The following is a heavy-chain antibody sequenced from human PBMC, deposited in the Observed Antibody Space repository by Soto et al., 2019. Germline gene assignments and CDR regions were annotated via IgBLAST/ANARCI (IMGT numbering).Heavy chain of an antibody. D-gene: IGHD6-13*01. Sequence: ASVKVSCKASGYTFTSYDINWVRQATGQGLEWMGWMNPNSGNTGYAQKFQGRVTMTRNASISTAYMELSSLRSEDTAVYYCARRGYSSSWYYYYYYGMDVWGQGTTVTVSS. J-gene: IGHJ6*02. CDR3: ARRGYSSSWYYYYYYGMDV. CDR2: MNPNSGNT. V-gene: IGHV1-8*01. CDR1: GYTFTSYD.